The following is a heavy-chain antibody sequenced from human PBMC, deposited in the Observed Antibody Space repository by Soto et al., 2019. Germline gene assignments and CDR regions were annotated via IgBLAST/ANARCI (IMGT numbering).Heavy chain of an antibody. Sequence: GHTLADPTQTLTLACPASGFSLTTCGVGACWIRQPPGKALEWLALIYWDDDKRYSPSLKSRLTITKDTSKNQVVLTMTNMDPVDTATYYCAHRRQSNLFNWFDPWGQGTLVTVSS. V-gene: IGHV2-5*02. CDR2: IYWDDDK. CDR3: AHRRQSNLFNWFDP. J-gene: IGHJ5*02. CDR1: GFSLTTCGVG.